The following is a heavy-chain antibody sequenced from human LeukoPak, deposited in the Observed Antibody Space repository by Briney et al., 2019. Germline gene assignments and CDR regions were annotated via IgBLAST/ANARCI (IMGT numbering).Heavy chain of an antibody. Sequence: GGSLRLSCAASGFTFSSYWMSWVRQAPGKGLEWVAFIRYDGSNKYYADSVKGRFTISRDNSKNTLYLQMNSLRAEDTAVYYCAKVREGVADYWGQGTLVTVSS. CDR3: AKVREGVADY. J-gene: IGHJ4*02. D-gene: IGHD3-10*01. CDR2: IRYDGSNK. V-gene: IGHV3-30*02. CDR1: GFTFSSYW.